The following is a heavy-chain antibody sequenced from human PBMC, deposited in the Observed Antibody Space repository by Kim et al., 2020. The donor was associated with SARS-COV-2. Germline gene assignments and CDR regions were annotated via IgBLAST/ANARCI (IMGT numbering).Heavy chain of an antibody. Sequence: SETLSLTCTVSGGSISSSAYSWTRIRQHPEMGREWLGYMIDSGTTNFTPPLRSRAFLSLDTTKIQFNLKFTTVTAADTYVYSCETILLILGSCGFFDSWG. V-gene: IGHV4-31*03. CDR2: MIDSGTT. CDR3: ETILLILGSCGFFDS. D-gene: IGHD3-22*01. CDR1: GGSISSSAYS. J-gene: IGHJ4*01.